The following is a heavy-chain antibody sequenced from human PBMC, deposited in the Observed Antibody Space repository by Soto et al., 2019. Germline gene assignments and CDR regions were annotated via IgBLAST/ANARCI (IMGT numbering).Heavy chain of an antibody. J-gene: IGHJ5*02. CDR3: VRDGTKTLRDWFDP. CDR1: GASIIGFY. Sequence: SETLSLTCTVSGASIIGFYWSWSRNSSGKGLEWIGRIYATGTTDYNPSLKSRVMMSVDTSKKQFSLKLRSVTAADTAVYYCVRDGTKTLRDWFDPWGQGISVTVSS. V-gene: IGHV4-4*07. D-gene: IGHD1-1*01. CDR2: IYATGTT.